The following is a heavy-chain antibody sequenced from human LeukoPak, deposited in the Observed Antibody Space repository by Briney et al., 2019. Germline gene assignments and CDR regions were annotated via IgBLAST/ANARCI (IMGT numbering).Heavy chain of an antibody. CDR2: IHETGDS. V-gene: IGHV3-69-1*02. J-gene: IGHJ4*02. CDR3: AATGR. CDR1: GLALRNYH. Sequence: GGSLRLSCVGSGLALRNYHVTWVRQAPGKGLEWVADIHETGDSHYADSVKGRFTISRENAKNSVYLQMNSLRADDTDVYYCAATGRWGQGTLVAVSS.